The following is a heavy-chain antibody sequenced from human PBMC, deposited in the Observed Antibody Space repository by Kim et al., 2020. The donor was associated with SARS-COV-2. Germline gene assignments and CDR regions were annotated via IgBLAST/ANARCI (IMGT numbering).Heavy chain of an antibody. CDR2: ASSVGSTT. CDR3: TRGTVHSGMDV. V-gene: IGHV3-74*01. CDR1: GFTLSGHW. Sequence: GGSLRLSCAPSGFTLSGHWMNWLRQAPGKWLLWVSRASSVGSTTHYADSVKGRFVISRDNAKNTLYLQMNSLRAEDTAVYYCTRGTVHSGMDVWGQGTTVIVSS. J-gene: IGHJ6*02. D-gene: IGHD1-1*01.